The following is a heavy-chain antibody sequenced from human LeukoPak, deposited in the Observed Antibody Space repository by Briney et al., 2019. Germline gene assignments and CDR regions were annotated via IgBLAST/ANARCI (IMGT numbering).Heavy chain of an antibody. CDR1: GFTFSSYS. D-gene: IGHD3-22*01. J-gene: IGHJ3*02. V-gene: IGHV3-21*01. CDR3: ARDSVQGATYYYDSRGFGRNAFDI. Sequence: GGSLRLSCAASGFTFSSYSMNWVRQAPGKGLEWVSSISSSSSYIYYADSVKGRFTISRDNAKNSLYLQMNSLRAEDTAVYYCARDSVQGATYYYDSRGFGRNAFDIWGQGTMVTVSS. CDR2: ISSSSSYI.